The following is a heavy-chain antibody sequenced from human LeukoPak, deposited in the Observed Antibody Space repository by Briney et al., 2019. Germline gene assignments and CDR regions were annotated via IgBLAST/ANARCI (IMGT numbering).Heavy chain of an antibody. CDR1: GGSFSGCY. CDR3: ATAIHSSCCYSQGGWFAP. D-gene: IGHD6-19*01. CDR2: INHSGST. Sequence: PSETLSLTCAVYGGSFSGCYWSWIRQPPEKGLEWIGEINHSGSTNYNPSLKSRVTLSVDTSKNQFSLKLSSVTPANTPLYYCATAIHSSCCYSQGGWFAPWVQGTLVTVSS. V-gene: IGHV4-34*01. J-gene: IGHJ5*02.